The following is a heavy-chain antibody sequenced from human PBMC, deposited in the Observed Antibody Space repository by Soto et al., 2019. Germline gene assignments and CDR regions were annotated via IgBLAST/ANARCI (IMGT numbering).Heavy chain of an antibody. D-gene: IGHD1-26*01. Sequence: EVQLLESGGGLVQPGGSLRLSCAASGFTFSSYAMRWVRQAPVKGLEWVSAISGSGGSTYYADSVKGRFTISRDNATNTRYLQMNSLSCEDTAVYYCARRGSGSYYDSWGQGTLVTVSS. V-gene: IGHV3-23*01. CDR1: GFTFSSYA. CDR3: ARRGSGSYYDS. CDR2: ISGSGGST. J-gene: IGHJ4*02.